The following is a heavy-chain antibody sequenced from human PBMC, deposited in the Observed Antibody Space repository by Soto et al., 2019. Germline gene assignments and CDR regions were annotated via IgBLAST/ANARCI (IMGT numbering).Heavy chain of an antibody. D-gene: IGHD2-21*02. J-gene: IGHJ4*02. CDR1: GFTFSSYG. CDR2: IWYDGSNK. Sequence: QVQLVESGGGVVQPGRSLRLSCAASGFTFSSYGMHWVRQAPGKGLEWVAVIWYDGSNKYYADSVKGRLTISRDNSKNTLYLKMNSLRAEDTAVYYCARDVCGGDCYYFDYWGQGTLVTVSS. V-gene: IGHV3-33*01. CDR3: ARDVCGGDCYYFDY.